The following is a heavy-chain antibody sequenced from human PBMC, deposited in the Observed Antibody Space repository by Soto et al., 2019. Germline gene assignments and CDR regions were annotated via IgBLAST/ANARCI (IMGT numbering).Heavy chain of an antibody. CDR2: IYYSGST. Sequence: QVQLQESGPGLVKPSQTLSLTCTVSGGSISSGGYYWSWIRQHPGKGLEWIGYIYYSGSTYYNPSLKSRVTISVDTSKNQFPLKLSSVTAADTAVYYCARARLGYCISTSCPGVYYDGMDVWGQGTTVTVSS. CDR3: ARARLGYCISTSCPGVYYDGMDV. J-gene: IGHJ6*02. V-gene: IGHV4-31*03. D-gene: IGHD2-2*01. CDR1: GGSISSGGYY.